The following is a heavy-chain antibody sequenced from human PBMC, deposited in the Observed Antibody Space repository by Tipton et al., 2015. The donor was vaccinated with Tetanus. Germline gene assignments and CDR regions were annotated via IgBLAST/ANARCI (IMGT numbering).Heavy chain of an antibody. CDR2: ISGSGGST. CDR1: GFTFSSYA. CDR3: AKARVTTVTTTDAFDI. V-gene: IGHV3-23*01. D-gene: IGHD4-17*01. J-gene: IGHJ3*02. Sequence: AVSGFTFSSYATSWVRQAPGKGLEWVSTISGSGGSTYDAASVKGRFTISRDKSKNTVDLQMNSLRAEDTAVYYCAKARVTTVTTTDAFDIWGQGTMVTVSS.